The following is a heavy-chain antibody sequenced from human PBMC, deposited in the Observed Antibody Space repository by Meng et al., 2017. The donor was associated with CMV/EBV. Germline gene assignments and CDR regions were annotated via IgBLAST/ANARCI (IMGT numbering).Heavy chain of an antibody. V-gene: IGHV3-11*01. Sequence: GESLKISCAASGFTFSDYYMSWIRQAPGKGLEWVSYISSSGSTIYYADSVKGRFTISRDNAKNSLYLQMNSLRAEDTAVYCCARGNYDFWSGYSDTFDYWGQGTLVTVSS. CDR3: ARGNYDFWSGYSDTFDY. CDR2: ISSSGSTI. D-gene: IGHD3-3*01. CDR1: GFTFSDYY. J-gene: IGHJ4*02.